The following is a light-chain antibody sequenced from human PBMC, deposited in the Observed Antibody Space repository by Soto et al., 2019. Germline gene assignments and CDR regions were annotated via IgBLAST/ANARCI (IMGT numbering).Light chain of an antibody. Sequence: QSALTQPPSASGSPGQSVTLSCTGTSSDVGGYRYVSWYQQHPGKAPKLMIYEVTKRPSGVPDRFSGSKSGNTASLTVSGLQAEDEADYYCSSYAGSSKSLVFGTGTNSPS. CDR1: SSDVGGYRY. V-gene: IGLV2-8*01. CDR3: SSYAGSSKSLV. CDR2: EVT. J-gene: IGLJ1*01.